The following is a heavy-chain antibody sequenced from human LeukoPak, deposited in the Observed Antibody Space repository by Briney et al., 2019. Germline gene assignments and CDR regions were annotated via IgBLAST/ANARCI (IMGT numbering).Heavy chain of an antibody. D-gene: IGHD2-15*01. CDR1: GFTFSSYY. CDR3: TRVSNADGGYFDY. CDR2: ISRSGNYT. V-gene: IGHV3-21*01. Sequence: GGSLRLSCAASGFTFSSYYMNWVRQAPGKGLEWVSSISRSGNYTYYADSVKGRFTTSRDNAKNSLYLQMNSLRAEDTAVYYCTRVSNADGGYFDYWGQGTLVTVSS. J-gene: IGHJ4*02.